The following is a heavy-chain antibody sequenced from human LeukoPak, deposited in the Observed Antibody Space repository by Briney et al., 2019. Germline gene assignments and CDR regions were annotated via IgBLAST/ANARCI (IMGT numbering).Heavy chain of an antibody. D-gene: IGHD1-26*01. V-gene: IGHV3-9*01. CDR1: GFTFDDYA. Sequence: PGGSLRLSCAASGFTFDDYAMHWVRQAPGKGLEWVSGISWNSGYIGYEDSVKGRFTISRDNAKNSLYLQMNSLRAEDTAVYYCARVIVFRGYLDVWRKGTTVTVPS. CDR2: ISWNSGYI. J-gene: IGHJ6*03. CDR3: ARVIVFRGYLDV.